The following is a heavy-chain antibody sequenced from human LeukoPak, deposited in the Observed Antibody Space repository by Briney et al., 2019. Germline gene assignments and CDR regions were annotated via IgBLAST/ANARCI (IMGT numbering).Heavy chain of an antibody. CDR2: IGGRGGST. CDR3: AKADSRLPPLLDY. CDR1: GFRFSDFT. V-gene: IGHV3-23*01. D-gene: IGHD2-15*01. J-gene: IGHJ4*02. Sequence: GGSLRLSCAASGFRFSDFTMTWVRQAPGKGPEWVSAIGGRGGSTYYADSLGGRFTISRDNSKDMVYLQMNSLRAEDTAVYYCAKADSRLPPLLDYWGQGTLVTVSS.